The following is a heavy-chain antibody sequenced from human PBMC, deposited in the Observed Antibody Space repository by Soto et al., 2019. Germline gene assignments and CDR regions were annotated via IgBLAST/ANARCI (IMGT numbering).Heavy chain of an antibody. CDR2: INPTGGST. D-gene: IGHD3-22*01. Sequence: QVQLVQSGAEVRKPGASVKVSCKAAGYTFTNQYIHWVRQAPGQGLEWMGIINPTGGSTTYEQKFQGRISMTGDTSTSTVYMDLSSLRSEDTAVYYCAREGSYYFDNRLDCWGQGTLVTVSS. J-gene: IGHJ4*02. CDR3: AREGSYYFDNRLDC. V-gene: IGHV1-46*01. CDR1: GYTFTNQY.